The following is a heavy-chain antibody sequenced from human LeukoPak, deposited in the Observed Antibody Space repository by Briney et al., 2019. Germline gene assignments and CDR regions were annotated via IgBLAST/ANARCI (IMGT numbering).Heavy chain of an antibody. CDR1: GYSFTSYW. V-gene: IGHV5-51*01. D-gene: IGHD2-2*02. Sequence: GESLKISCKGSGYSFTSYWIGWVRQMPGKGLEWMGIIYPGDSDTRYSPSFQGQVTISADKSISTAYLQWGSLKASDTAMYYCARLLGYCSSTSCYKYYFDYWGQGTLVTVSS. J-gene: IGHJ4*02. CDR2: IYPGDSDT. CDR3: ARLLGYCSSTSCYKYYFDY.